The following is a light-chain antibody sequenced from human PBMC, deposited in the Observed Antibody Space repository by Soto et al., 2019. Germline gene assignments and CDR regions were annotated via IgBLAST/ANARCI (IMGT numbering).Light chain of an antibody. CDR3: QPYSEYWT. CDR1: QSISSW. V-gene: IGKV1-5*01. CDR2: DAS. J-gene: IGKJ1*01. Sequence: IRMPPSPASLSGSTVERVSITCRVSQSISSWLAWFQQRPGKAPKLLIFDASNLERGDPSRFSGSGSGTEFTLSISSLQPDDFATYYGQPYSEYWTFGQGPKV.